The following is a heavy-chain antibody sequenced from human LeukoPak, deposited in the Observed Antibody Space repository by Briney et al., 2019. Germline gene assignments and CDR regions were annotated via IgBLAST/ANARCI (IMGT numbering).Heavy chain of an antibody. CDR2: ISYDGSNK. V-gene: IGHV3-30*18. J-gene: IGHJ4*02. Sequence: GGSLRLSCAASGFTFSDYYMSWIRQAPGKGLEWVAVISYDGSNKYYADSVKGRFTISRDNSKNTLYLQMNSLRAEDTAVYYCAKDSFIVVVPAAMDYWGQGTLVTVSS. CDR3: AKDSFIVVVPAAMDY. D-gene: IGHD2-2*01. CDR1: GFTFSDYY.